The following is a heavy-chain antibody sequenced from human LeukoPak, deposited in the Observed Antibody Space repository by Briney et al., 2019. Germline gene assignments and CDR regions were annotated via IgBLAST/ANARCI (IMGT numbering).Heavy chain of an antibody. Sequence: GGSLRLSCGASGFTFSSSAMHCVRQGPGKGLEWVAYIAHHGNNKYYADSVKGRFTISRDNSKGSLYLQMNSLRADDTAVYYCAKDGSWSCTDWGQGTLVRVSS. J-gene: IGHJ4*02. V-gene: IGHV3-30*02. D-gene: IGHD2-8*02. CDR2: IAHHGNNK. CDR1: GFTFSSSA. CDR3: AKDGSWSCTD.